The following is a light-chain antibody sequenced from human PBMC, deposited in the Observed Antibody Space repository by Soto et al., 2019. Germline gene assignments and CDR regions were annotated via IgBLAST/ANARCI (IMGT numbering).Light chain of an antibody. CDR3: QQYGSLSWT. J-gene: IGKJ1*01. CDR2: GAS. Sequence: ELVLTQSPGTLSLSPGERATLSCRASQNVDSNSLAWYQQKPGQAPRIIIFGASGRATGIPDRFSGSGSGTDFTLTISRLEPEDFAVYYCQQYGSLSWTFGQGTKVEIK. CDR1: QNVDSNS. V-gene: IGKV3-20*01.